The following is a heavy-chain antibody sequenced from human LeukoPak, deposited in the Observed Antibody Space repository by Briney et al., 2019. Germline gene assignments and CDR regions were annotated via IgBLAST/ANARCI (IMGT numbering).Heavy chain of an antibody. CDR3: ARGGTLKTYYFDY. CDR1: GFTFSSYG. Sequence: GRSLRLSCAASGFTFSSYGMHWVRQAPGKGLEWVSSISSSSSYIYYADSVKGRFTISRDNAKNSLYLQMNSLRAEDTAVYYCARGGTLKTYYFDYWGQGTLVTVSS. CDR2: ISSSSSYI. J-gene: IGHJ4*02. V-gene: IGHV3-21*01. D-gene: IGHD1-26*01.